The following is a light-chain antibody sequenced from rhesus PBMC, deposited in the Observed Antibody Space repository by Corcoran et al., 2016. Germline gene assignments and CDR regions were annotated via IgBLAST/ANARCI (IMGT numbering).Light chain of an antibody. CDR1: SSVSTS. V-gene: IGKV3-42*01. CDR3: QQGNSIPWT. J-gene: IGKJ1*01. CDR2: RTS. Sequence: EIVLTQSPTSMTVSQGERLTISCTASSSVSTSYLHWYQQKPGFPPRLLVYRTSSLASVVPARLSGSGSGTSYTLTISSMEAEDAANYYCQQGNSIPWTFGQGTKVEIK.